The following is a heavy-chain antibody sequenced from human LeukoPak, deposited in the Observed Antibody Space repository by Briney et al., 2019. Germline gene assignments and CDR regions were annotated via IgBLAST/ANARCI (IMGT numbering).Heavy chain of an antibody. CDR2: VSAYNGNT. V-gene: IGHV1-18*01. Sequence: ASVKLSCKASGYTFVDYGFSWVRHAPGQGLEWMGWVSAYNGNTAYAQKLQGRVTMTTGASTSTAYMELRSLRSDDTAVYYCARDLMVRGRGYYMDVWGKGTTVTVSS. CDR1: GYTFVDYG. D-gene: IGHD3-10*01. J-gene: IGHJ6*03. CDR3: ARDLMVRGRGYYMDV.